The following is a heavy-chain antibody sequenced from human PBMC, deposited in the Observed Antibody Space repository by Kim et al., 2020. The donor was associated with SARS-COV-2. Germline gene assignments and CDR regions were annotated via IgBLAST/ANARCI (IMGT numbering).Heavy chain of an antibody. J-gene: IGHJ4*02. CDR3: ARVSPTEALAVAGYYFDY. V-gene: IGHV1-18*01. Sequence: ASVKVSCKASGYTFTSYGISWVRQAPGQGLEWMGWISAYNGNTNNAQKLQGRVTMTTDTSTSTAYMELRSLRSDDTAVYSCARVSPTEALAVAGYYFDYWGQGTLVTVSS. CDR2: ISAYNGNT. D-gene: IGHD6-19*01. CDR1: GYTFTSYG.